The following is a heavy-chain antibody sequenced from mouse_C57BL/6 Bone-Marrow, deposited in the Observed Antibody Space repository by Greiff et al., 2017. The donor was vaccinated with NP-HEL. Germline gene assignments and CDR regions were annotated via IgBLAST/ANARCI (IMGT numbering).Heavy chain of an antibody. CDR2: ISSGGSYT. D-gene: IGHD2-10*01. Sequence: EVKLVESGGDLVKPGGSLKLSCAASGFTFSSYGMSWVRQTPDKRLEWVATISSGGSYTYYPDSVKGRFTISRDNAKNTLYLQMSSLKSEDTAMYYCARPDLLLDYWGQGTSVTVSS. J-gene: IGHJ4*01. CDR1: GFTFSSYG. V-gene: IGHV5-6*01. CDR3: ARPDLLLDY.